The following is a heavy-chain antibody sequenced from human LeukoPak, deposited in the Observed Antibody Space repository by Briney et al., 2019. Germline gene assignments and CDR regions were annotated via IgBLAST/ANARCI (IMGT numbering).Heavy chain of an antibody. V-gene: IGHV3-21*01. Sequence: TGGSLRLSCAASGFTFSSYSMNWVRQAPGKGLEWVSSISSSSSYIYYADSVKGRFTISRDNAKNSLYLHMNSLRAEDTAVYYCARDPRGAADTYGMDVWGQGTTVTVSS. CDR3: ARDPRGAADTYGMDV. CDR2: ISSSSSYI. D-gene: IGHD6-13*01. J-gene: IGHJ6*02. CDR1: GFTFSSYS.